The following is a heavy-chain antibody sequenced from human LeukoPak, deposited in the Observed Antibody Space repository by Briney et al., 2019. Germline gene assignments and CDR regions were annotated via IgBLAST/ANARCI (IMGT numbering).Heavy chain of an antibody. CDR2: IRGNGVTT. V-gene: IGHV3-23*01. CDR3: AKGDTTWELPHDY. D-gene: IGHD1-26*01. J-gene: IGHJ4*02. CDR1: GFTFSSYG. Sequence: GGSLRLSCAASGFTFSSYGMNWVRQAPGKGLEWVSGIRGNGVTTYYADSVKGRFTISRDNSKNTLYLQMSSLGAEDTAVYFCAKGDTTWELPHDYWGQGTLVTVSS.